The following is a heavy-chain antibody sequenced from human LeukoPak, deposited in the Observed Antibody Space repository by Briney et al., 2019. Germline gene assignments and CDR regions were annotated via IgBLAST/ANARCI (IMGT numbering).Heavy chain of an antibody. CDR3: ARDLDGSGNFDY. V-gene: IGHV3-21*01. Sequence: GGSLRLSCAASGFTFSSYSMNWVRQAPGKGLEWVSSISSSSSYIYYADSVKGRFTISRDNAKNSLYLQMNSLRAEDTAVHYCARDLDGSGNFDYWGQGTLVTVSS. D-gene: IGHD3-10*01. CDR2: ISSSSSYI. J-gene: IGHJ4*02. CDR1: GFTFSSYS.